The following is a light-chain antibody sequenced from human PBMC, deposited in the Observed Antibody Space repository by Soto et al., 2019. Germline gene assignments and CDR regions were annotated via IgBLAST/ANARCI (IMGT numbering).Light chain of an antibody. CDR2: AAS. CDR3: QQSYSTPLT. CDR1: QSISSY. V-gene: IGKV1-39*01. Sequence: DIQMTQSPSSLSASVGDRVTITCRASQSISSYLNWYQQKPGKAPKLLIYAASSFQGGVPSRFSGSGSGTDFALTIGSLQPEDLATYDCQQSYSTPLTYGGGTKVEIK. J-gene: IGKJ4*01.